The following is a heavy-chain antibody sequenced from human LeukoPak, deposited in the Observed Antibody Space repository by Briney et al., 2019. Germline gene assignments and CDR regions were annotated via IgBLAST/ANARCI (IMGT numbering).Heavy chain of an antibody. J-gene: IGHJ4*02. CDR1: GYTFTSYD. CDR3: ARGDVLLWFGELPPYYFDY. CDR2: MNPNSGNT. Sequence: GASVKVSCKASGYTFTSYDINWVRQATGQGLEWMGWMNPNSGNTGYAQKFQGRVTMTRNTSISTACMELSSLRSEDTAVYYCARGDVLLWFGELPPYYFDYWGQGTLVTVSS. V-gene: IGHV1-8*01. D-gene: IGHD3-10*01.